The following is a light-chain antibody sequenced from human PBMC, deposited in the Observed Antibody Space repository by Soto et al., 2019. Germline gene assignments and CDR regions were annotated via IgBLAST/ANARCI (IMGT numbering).Light chain of an antibody. CDR2: GAS. Sequence: EIVMTQSPATLSVSPGERATLSCRASQSVRSNFAWYQQKPGQAPRLPIYGASTRATGIPARFSGSGSGTDFTLTISSLQSEDFAVYYCQQYNNWPRTFGQGTKVEIK. J-gene: IGKJ1*01. V-gene: IGKV3-15*01. CDR3: QQYNNWPRT. CDR1: QSVRSN.